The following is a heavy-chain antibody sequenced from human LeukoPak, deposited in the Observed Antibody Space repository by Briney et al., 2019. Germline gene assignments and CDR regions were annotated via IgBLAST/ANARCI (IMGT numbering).Heavy chain of an antibody. V-gene: IGHV4-39*01. Sequence: SETLSLTCTVSGGSISSSSYYWGWIRQPPGKRLEWIGSIYYSGSTHYNPSLKSRVTISVDTSKNQFSLKLSSVTAADTAVYYCARHPGNGDYGPSAFDIWGQGTMVTVSS. J-gene: IGHJ3*02. CDR1: GGSISSSSYY. D-gene: IGHD4-17*01. CDR3: ARHPGNGDYGPSAFDI. CDR2: IYYSGST.